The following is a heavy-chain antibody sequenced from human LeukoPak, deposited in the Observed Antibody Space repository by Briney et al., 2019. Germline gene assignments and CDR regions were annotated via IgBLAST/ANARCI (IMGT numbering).Heavy chain of an antibody. CDR2: ISGSGDRI. J-gene: IGHJ4*02. CDR3: ARDPSGGDYGKNG. D-gene: IGHD4-17*01. CDR1: GFTFNDYY. V-gene: IGHV3-11*01. Sequence: GGSLRLSCAASGFTFNDYYMSWIRQAPGEGLEWISYISGSGDRIYYADSVKGRFTISRDNAKNSLYLQLNSLRAEDTAVYYCARDPSGGDYGKNGWGQGTLVTVSS.